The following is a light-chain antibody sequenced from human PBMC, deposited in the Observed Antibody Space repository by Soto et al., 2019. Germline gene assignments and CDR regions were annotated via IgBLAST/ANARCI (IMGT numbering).Light chain of an antibody. CDR3: AAWDDSLSGEV. V-gene: IGLV1-47*01. Sequence: QSVLTQPPSASGTPGQRVTISCSGGRSNIGSNYVYWYQQLPGTAPKLLISSNNQRPPGVPDRFSGSKSGTSASLAISGLRSEDEADYYCAAWDDSLSGEVFGGGTKLTVL. J-gene: IGLJ3*02. CDR1: RSNIGSNY. CDR2: SNN.